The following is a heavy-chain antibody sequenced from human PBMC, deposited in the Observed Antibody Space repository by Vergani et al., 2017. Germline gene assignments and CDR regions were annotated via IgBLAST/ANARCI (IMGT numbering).Heavy chain of an antibody. D-gene: IGHD3-3*01. CDR3: ARAHYDFWSGPATGGFDY. J-gene: IGHJ4*02. CDR2: ISSSGSTI. V-gene: IGHV3-21*01. Sequence: EVQLVESGGGLVKPGGSLRLSCAASGFTFSSYSMNWVRQAPGKGLEWVSSISSSGSTIYYADSVKGRFTISRDNAKNSLYLQMNSLRAEDTAVYYCARAHYDFWSGPATGGFDYWGQGTLVTVSS. CDR1: GFTFSSYS.